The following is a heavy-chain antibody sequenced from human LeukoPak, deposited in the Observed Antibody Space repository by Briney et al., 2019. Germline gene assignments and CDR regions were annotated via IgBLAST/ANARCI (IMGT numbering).Heavy chain of an antibody. Sequence: SETLSLTCTVSGGSISSYYWSWIRQPAGKGLEWIGRIYTSGSTNYNSSLKSRVTMSVDTSKNQFSLKLSSVTAADTAVYYCARDRNRGIVVVPAAGSYYYMDVWGKGTTVTASS. V-gene: IGHV4-4*07. CDR1: GGSISSYY. CDR3: ARDRNRGIVVVPAAGSYYYMDV. J-gene: IGHJ6*03. D-gene: IGHD2-2*01. CDR2: IYTSGST.